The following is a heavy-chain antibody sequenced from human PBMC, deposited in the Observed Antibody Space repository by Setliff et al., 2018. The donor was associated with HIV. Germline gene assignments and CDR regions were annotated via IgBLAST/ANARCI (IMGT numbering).Heavy chain of an antibody. CDR1: GFNVNNKY. CDR2: INSDDYT. D-gene: IGHD1-26*01. J-gene: IGHJ4*02. V-gene: IGHV3-66*02. CDR3: ARWGSGSYERVFDY. Sequence: GGSLRLSCAVSGFNVNNKYMTWVRQAPGKGLEWVSIINSDDYTKYADSLKGRFTISRDNANNLVYLQMNSLRVEDTAVYFCARWGSGSYERVFDYWGQGMLVTVSS.